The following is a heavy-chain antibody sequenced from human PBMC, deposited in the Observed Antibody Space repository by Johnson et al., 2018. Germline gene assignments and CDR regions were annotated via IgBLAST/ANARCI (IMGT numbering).Heavy chain of an antibody. V-gene: IGHV3-11*04. CDR2: ISRSGSTI. Sequence: QVQLVQSGGGLVKPGGSLRLSCAASGFTFSDYYMSWIRQAPGKGLEWVSYISRSGSTIYYADSVKGRFTISRDNAKNALYLQMNSLRAEDTAVYYGARDYSSGWPLDAFDIWGQGTMVTVSS. J-gene: IGHJ3*02. D-gene: IGHD6-19*01. CDR3: ARDYSSGWPLDAFDI. CDR1: GFTFSDYY.